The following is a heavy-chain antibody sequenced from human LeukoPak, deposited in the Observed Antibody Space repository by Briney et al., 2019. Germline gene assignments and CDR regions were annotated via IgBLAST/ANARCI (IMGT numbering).Heavy chain of an antibody. V-gene: IGHV4-39*07. D-gene: IGHD4-17*01. CDR1: GGSISSSSYY. CDR3: AKAYGVDWIDP. CDR2: IYYSGST. Sequence: RTSETLSLTCTVSGGSISSSSYYWGWIRQPPGKGLEWIGTIYYSGSTYYNPSLKSRVTISVDTSKNQFSLKLSSVTAADTAMYYCAKAYGVDWIDPWGQGTLVTVSS. J-gene: IGHJ5*02.